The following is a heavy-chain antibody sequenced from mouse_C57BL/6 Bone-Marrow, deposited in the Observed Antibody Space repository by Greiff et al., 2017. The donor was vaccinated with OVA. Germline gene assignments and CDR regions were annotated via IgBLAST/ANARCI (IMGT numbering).Heavy chain of an antibody. CDR3: AKTGTGVAWFAY. CDR2: IHPNSGST. CDR1: GYTFTSYW. Sequence: QVQLQQPGAELVKPGASVKLSCKASGYTFTSYWMHWVKQRPGQGLEWIGMIHPNSGSTNYNEKFKSKATLTVDKSSSTPYMQLSSLTSEDSAVYYCAKTGTGVAWFAYWGQGTLVTVSA. D-gene: IGHD4-1*01. J-gene: IGHJ3*01. V-gene: IGHV1-64*01.